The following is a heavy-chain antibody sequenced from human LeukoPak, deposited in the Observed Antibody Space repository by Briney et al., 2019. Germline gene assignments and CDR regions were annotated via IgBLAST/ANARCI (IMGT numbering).Heavy chain of an antibody. CDR3: ASGGVTVYSYGPDY. CDR2: IIPEFDEA. CDR1: GGILSKWS. V-gene: IGHV1-69*05. J-gene: IGHJ4*02. D-gene: IGHD5-18*01. Sequence: ASVKVCCKASGGILSKWSISWVRQAPGQGLEWVGTIIPEFDEAHYAQKLQGRVTISTDDSATAAYMELRSLRSDDTAVYYCASGGVTVYSYGPDYWGQGTLVAVSS.